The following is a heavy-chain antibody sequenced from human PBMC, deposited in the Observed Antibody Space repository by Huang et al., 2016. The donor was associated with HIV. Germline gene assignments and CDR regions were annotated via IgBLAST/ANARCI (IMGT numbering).Heavy chain of an antibody. V-gene: IGHV4-30-2*01. CDR1: GGSISGGGYF. D-gene: IGHD5-12*01. Sequence: QLQLQESGSGLVRPSRSLSLTCAVSGGSISGGGYFWSWIRQPPGKGLEWIGNIYGRGSTHYNSSLKSRVTILVDRSRNKFSLSLYSITAADTAVYFCARVGVRDGYHAGYFDYWGQGILVTVSS. CDR2: IYGRGST. J-gene: IGHJ4*02. CDR3: ARVGVRDGYHAGYFDY.